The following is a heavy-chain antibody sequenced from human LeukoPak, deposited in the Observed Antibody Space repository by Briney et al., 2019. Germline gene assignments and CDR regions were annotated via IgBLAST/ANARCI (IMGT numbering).Heavy chain of an antibody. J-gene: IGHJ3*02. D-gene: IGHD3-22*01. CDR2: IYYSGST. CDR1: GGSISSSSYY. CDR3: VTTYSFDSSGYLNAFDI. Sequence: SETLSLTCTVSGGSISSSSYYWGWIRQPPGKGLEWIGSIYYSGSTFYNPSLKSRVTISLDTSKNQFSLRLTSVTAADTAMYYCVTTYSFDSSGYLNAFDIWGQGTMVTVSS. V-gene: IGHV4-39*07.